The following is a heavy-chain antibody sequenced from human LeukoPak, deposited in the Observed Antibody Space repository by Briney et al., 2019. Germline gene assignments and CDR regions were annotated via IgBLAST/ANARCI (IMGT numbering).Heavy chain of an antibody. D-gene: IGHD5-18*01. CDR2: IYYSGST. V-gene: IGHV4-59*08. CDR3: ARRRGGYGYSWFDS. J-gene: IGHJ5*01. Sequence: PSETLSLTCTVSGGSISSYYWSWIRQPPGKGLEWIGYIYYSGSTNYNPSLKSRVTISVDTSKNQFSLKLSSVTAADTAVYYCARRRGGYGYSWFDSWGQGTLVTVSS. CDR1: GGSISSYY.